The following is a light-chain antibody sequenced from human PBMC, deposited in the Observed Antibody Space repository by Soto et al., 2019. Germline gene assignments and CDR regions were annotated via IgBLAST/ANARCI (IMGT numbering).Light chain of an antibody. Sequence: DIVLTQSPTTLSLSPGVRSSLSCRASQSVSRKLAWYKQIPGQAPRLLIYDASNRATGIPARFSGSGSGTHFTLTISSLEPEDFAIYYCQQHSNFFGPGTKVDLK. CDR1: QSVSRK. CDR3: QQHSNF. J-gene: IGKJ3*01. CDR2: DAS. V-gene: IGKV3-11*01.